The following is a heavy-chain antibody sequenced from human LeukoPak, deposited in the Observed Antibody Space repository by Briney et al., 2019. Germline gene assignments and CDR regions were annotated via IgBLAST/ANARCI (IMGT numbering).Heavy chain of an antibody. CDR3: ALAAGDY. J-gene: IGHJ4*02. V-gene: IGHV5-10-1*01. D-gene: IGHD6-13*01. CDR2: IDPSASYT. CDR1: GYIFTSYW. Sequence: GESLKISCQGSGYIFTSYWISWVRQMPGKGLEWMGRIDPSASYTNYGPSFQGHVTISADKSISTAYLQWSSLKASDTAMYYCALAAGDYWGQGTLVTVSS.